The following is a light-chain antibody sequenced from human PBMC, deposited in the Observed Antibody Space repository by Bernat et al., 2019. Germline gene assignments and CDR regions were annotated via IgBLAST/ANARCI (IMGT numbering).Light chain of an antibody. CDR2: AAS. J-gene: IGKJ2*01. Sequence: DIQMIQSPSSLSASVGDRVTITCRASQSISSHLNWYQQKPGKAPKLLIFAASSLQSGVPSRFSGSESGTDFTLTIISLQPEDFATYYCQQSYTTPRTIGQGTKLEIK. CDR3: QQSYTTPRT. CDR1: QSISSH. V-gene: IGKV1-39*01.